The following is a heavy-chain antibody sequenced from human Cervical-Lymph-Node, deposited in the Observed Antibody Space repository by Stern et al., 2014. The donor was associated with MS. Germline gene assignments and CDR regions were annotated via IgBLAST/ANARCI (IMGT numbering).Heavy chain of an antibody. Sequence: QVQLVQSGTEVKKPGASVKVSCKASGFTFSTYGFSWLRQAPGEGLEWLGWISAYNGNTKYPQKFQGRVTLTTDTSTSTVYMELRSLRSDDTAVYYCARVSVGGWDFDYWGQGTLVTVSS. CDR3: ARVSVGGWDFDY. CDR1: GFTFSTYG. V-gene: IGHV1-18*01. J-gene: IGHJ4*02. CDR2: ISAYNGNT. D-gene: IGHD6-19*01.